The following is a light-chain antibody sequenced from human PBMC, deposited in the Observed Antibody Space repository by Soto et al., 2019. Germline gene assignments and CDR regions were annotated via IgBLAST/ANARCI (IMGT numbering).Light chain of an antibody. CDR3: QQYNSYSPT. CDR1: QTSSSW. J-gene: IGKJ1*01. CDR2: KAS. V-gene: IGKV1-5*03. Sequence: DIQMTQSPSTLSGSVGARVTITCRASQTSSSWLAWYQQKPGKAPKLLIYKASTLKSGVPSRFSGSGSGTEFTLTISSLQPDNFATYYCQQYNSYSPTFGQGTKVDI.